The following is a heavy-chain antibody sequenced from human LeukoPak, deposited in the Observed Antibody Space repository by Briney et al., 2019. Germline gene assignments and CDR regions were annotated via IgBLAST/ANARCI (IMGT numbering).Heavy chain of an antibody. D-gene: IGHD3-10*01. CDR3: ARAYYGSGSYYVDY. CDR1: GFTFSSYW. CDR2: IIPILGIA. J-gene: IGHJ4*02. V-gene: IGHV1-69*04. Sequence: PGGSLRLSCAASGFTFSSYWMSWVRQAPGQGLEWMGRIIPILGIANYAQKFQGRVTITADKSTSTAYMELSSLRSEDTAVYYCARAYYGSGSYYVDYWGQGTLVTVSS.